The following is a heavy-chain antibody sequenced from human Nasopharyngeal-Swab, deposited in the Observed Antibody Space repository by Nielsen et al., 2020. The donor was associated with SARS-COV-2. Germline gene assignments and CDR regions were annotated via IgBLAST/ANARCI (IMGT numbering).Heavy chain of an antibody. CDR1: GYTFTSYA. V-gene: IGHV1-3*01. CDR2: INAGNGNT. Sequence: ASGKVSCKASGYTFTSYAMHWVRQAPGQRLEWMGWINAGNGNTKYSQKFQGRVTITRDTSASTAYMELSSLRSEDTAVYYCARDRIDSGFDYWGQGTLVTVSS. J-gene: IGHJ4*02. D-gene: IGHD3-10*01. CDR3: ARDRIDSGFDY.